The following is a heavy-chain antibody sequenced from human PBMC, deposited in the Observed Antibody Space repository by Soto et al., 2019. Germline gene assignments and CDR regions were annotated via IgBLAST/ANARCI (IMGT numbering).Heavy chain of an antibody. CDR2: IYYSGST. J-gene: IGHJ6*02. Sequence: SETLSLTCTVSCGSISSYYWSWIRQPPGKGLEWIGYIYYSGSTNYNPSLKSRVTISVDTSKNQFSLKLSSVTAADTAVYYCARGGWFGPRGYYYGMDVWGQGTTVTVSS. CDR1: CGSISSYY. D-gene: IGHD3-10*01. CDR3: ARGGWFGPRGYYYGMDV. V-gene: IGHV4-59*01.